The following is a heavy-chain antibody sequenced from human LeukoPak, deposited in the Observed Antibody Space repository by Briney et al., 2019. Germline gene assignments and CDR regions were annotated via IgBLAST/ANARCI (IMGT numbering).Heavy chain of an antibody. CDR1: GFTFSNYE. J-gene: IGHJ4*02. CDR3: ARALGSSSDY. D-gene: IGHD1-26*01. Sequence: PGGSLRLSRAASGFTFSNYEMNWVRQAPGKGLEWVSYISGSGGTIYNADSVEGRFTISRDNAKNSLYLQMNSLRAEDTAVYYCARALGSSSDYWGQGTLVTVSS. CDR2: ISGSGGTI. V-gene: IGHV3-48*03.